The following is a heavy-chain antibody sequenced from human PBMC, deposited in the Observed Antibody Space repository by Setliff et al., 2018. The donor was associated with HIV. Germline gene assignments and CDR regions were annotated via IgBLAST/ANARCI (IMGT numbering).Heavy chain of an antibody. V-gene: IGHV5-51*01. D-gene: IGHD2-15*01. J-gene: IGHJ4*02. CDR2: IFGGDTNS. Sequence: GESLKISCEGSGYIFINYWIAWVRQKPGKGLEWMGMIFGGDTNSIYSPSFRGQVSMSVDKSNNAAHLQWTSLKASDTATYYCARIGSVETPGFEYWGQGTQVTVSS. CDR3: ARIGSVETPGFEY. CDR1: GYIFINYW.